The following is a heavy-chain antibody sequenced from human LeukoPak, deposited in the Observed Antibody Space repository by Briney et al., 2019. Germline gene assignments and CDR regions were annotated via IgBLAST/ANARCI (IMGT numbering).Heavy chain of an antibody. CDR3: ARWYSSGWAFDY. CDR1: GGSISSGGYY. J-gene: IGHJ4*02. CDR2: IYYSGST. V-gene: IGHV4-31*03. Sequence: SQTLSLTCTVSGGSISSGGYYWSWIRQHPGKGLEWIGYIYYSGSTYYNPSLKSRVTISVDTSKNQFSLKLSSVTAADTAVYYCARWYSSGWAFDYWGQGTLVTVSS. D-gene: IGHD6-19*01.